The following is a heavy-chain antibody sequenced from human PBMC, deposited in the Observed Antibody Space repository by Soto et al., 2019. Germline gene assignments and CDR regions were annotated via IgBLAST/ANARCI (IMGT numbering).Heavy chain of an antibody. V-gene: IGHV4-61*08. D-gene: IGHD1-26*01. CDR3: AGSYYYYGMDV. CDR1: GASISSGGYY. Sequence: PSETLSLTCTVSGASISSGGYYWSWIRQHPGKGLEWIGYVYYSGSTNYNPSLKSRVTISVDTSKNQFSLKLSSVTAADTAVYYCAGSYYYYGMDVWGQGTTVTVYS. CDR2: VYYSGST. J-gene: IGHJ6*02.